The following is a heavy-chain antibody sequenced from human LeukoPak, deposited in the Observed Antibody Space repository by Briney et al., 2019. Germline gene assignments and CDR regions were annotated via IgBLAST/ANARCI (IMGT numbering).Heavy chain of an antibody. CDR1: GFTFSSYS. CDR2: ISSSSSYI. D-gene: IGHD2-2*01. Sequence: GGSLRLSCAASGFTFSSYSMNWVRQAPGKGLEWVSSISSSSSYIYYADSVKGRFTISRDNAKNSLYLQMNSLRAEDTALYYCAKDTGPAAMGGYYYGMDVWGQGTTVTVSS. CDR3: AKDTGPAAMGGYYYGMDV. V-gene: IGHV3-21*04. J-gene: IGHJ6*02.